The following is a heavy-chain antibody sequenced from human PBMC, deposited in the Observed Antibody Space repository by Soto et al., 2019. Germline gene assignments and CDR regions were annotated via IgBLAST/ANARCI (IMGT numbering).Heavy chain of an antibody. Sequence: SGPTLVNPTQTLTLTCTFSGFSLSTSGMCVSWIRQPPGKALEWLALIDWDDDKYYSTSLKTRLTISKDTSKNQVVLTTTNMDPVDTATYYCARTPLTDYYDSSGYYYYYYGMDVWGQGTTVTVSS. CDR1: GFSLSTSGMC. CDR2: IDWDDDK. CDR3: ARTPLTDYYDSSGYYYYYYGMDV. V-gene: IGHV2-70*01. D-gene: IGHD3-22*01. J-gene: IGHJ6*02.